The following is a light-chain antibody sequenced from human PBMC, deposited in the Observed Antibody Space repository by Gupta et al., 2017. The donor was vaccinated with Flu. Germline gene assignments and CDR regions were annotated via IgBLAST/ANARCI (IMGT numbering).Light chain of an antibody. Sequence: LGGRATNNCKSFQSVLYSSNNTSSAAWSQQKPGQPPKVLIYWASTRESGIPDRFSGSGSGTDCTLTSSSLQAEDVAVYYCQQYERAPGALGPGTKLMIK. CDR1: QSVLYSSNNTSS. V-gene: IGKV4-1*01. J-gene: IGKJ2*01. CDR2: WAS. CDR3: QQYERAPGA.